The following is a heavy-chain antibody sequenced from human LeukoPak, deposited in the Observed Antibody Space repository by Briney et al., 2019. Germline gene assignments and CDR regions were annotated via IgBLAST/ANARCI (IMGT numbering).Heavy chain of an antibody. CDR2: IYYSGST. CDR1: GGSISSGGYY. CDR3: ARGVLDCSSTSCYRVFDY. Sequence: PSETLSLTCTVSGGSISSGGYYWSWIRQPPGKGLEWIGYIYYSGSTNYNPSLKSRVTISVDTSKNQFSLKLSSVTAADTAVYYCARGVLDCSSTSCYRVFDYWGQGTLVTVSS. J-gene: IGHJ4*02. V-gene: IGHV4-61*08. D-gene: IGHD2-2*02.